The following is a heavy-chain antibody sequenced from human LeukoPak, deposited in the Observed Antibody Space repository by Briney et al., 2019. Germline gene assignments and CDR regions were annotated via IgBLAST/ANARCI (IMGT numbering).Heavy chain of an antibody. CDR3: ARDKVLLSQPKDAFDI. J-gene: IGHJ3*02. CDR1: GFTFSSYG. Sequence: GGSLRLSCAASGFTFSSYGMHWVRQAPGKGLEWVAFIRYDGSNKYYADSVKGRFTISRDNAKNSLYLQMNSLRAEDTAVYYCARDKVLLSQPKDAFDIWGQGTMVTVSS. CDR2: IRYDGSNK. V-gene: IGHV3-30*02. D-gene: IGHD2-15*01.